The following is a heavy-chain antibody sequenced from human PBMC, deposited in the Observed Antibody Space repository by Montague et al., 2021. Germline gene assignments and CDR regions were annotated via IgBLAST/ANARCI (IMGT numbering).Heavy chain of an antibody. D-gene: IGHD3-16*02. V-gene: IGHV4-31*03. J-gene: IGHJ4*02. CDR3: ARQRVIVVTPATFFDY. CDR2: IYYTGST. Sequence: TLSLTCTVSGASINSGGYYWSWIRQLPGEGLEEIGSIYYTGSTYSNPSLKSRVTISVDTSKSQFSLSLTSVTAADTAVYYCARQRVIVVTPATFFDYWGQGTLVTVSS. CDR1: GASINSGGYY.